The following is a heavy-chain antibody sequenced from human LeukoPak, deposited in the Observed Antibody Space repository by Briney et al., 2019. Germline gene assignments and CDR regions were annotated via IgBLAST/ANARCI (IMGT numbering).Heavy chain of an antibody. CDR2: ISGSGDRT. D-gene: IGHD3-16*02. V-gene: IGHV3-23*01. Sequence: PGGSLRLSCAASGFTFSSSAMNWVRQAPGKGLEWVSTISGSGDRTYYADSVKGRFTISRDNSKNTLYLQMNSLKTEDTAVYYCTTDFVITFGGVIVPDYWGQGTLVTVSS. CDR1: GFTFSSSA. CDR3: TTDFVITFGGVIVPDY. J-gene: IGHJ4*02.